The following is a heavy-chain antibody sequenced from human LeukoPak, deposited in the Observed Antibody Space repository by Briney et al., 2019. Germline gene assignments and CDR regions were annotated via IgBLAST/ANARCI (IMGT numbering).Heavy chain of an antibody. Sequence: ASVKVSCKASGETLTSDRIGWVRPAPGQRRGCMGGISAYNGNTNYAQQPQGRVTMTTATYTSTASMAMRSLRSDDTAAYSCASGRIAAAYQYFDYWGQGTLVTVSS. CDR1: GETLTSDR. J-gene: IGHJ4*02. CDR2: ISAYNGNT. D-gene: IGHD6-13*01. V-gene: IGHV1-18*01. CDR3: ASGRIAAAYQYFDY.